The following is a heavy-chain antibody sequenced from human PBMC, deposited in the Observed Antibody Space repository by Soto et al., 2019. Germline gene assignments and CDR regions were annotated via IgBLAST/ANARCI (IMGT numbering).Heavy chain of an antibody. Sequence: QVQLVQSGAEVKKPGSSVKVSCKASGGTFSSYAISWVRQAPGQGLEWRGGIIPIFGTANYAQKFQGRVTITADESTSTAYMELSSLRSEDTAVYYCARGDRGDSHYYDSSGYYSSWGQGTLVTVSS. CDR2: IIPIFGTA. J-gene: IGHJ4*02. D-gene: IGHD3-22*01. CDR1: GGTFSSYA. CDR3: ARGDRGDSHYYDSSGYYSS. V-gene: IGHV1-69*01.